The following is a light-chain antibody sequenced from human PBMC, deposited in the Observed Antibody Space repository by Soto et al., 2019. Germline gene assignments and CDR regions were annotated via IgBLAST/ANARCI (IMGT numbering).Light chain of an antibody. CDR2: DVS. J-gene: IGKJ4*01. V-gene: IGKV3-11*01. CDR1: QSVSTS. Sequence: EIVLTQSPATLSLSPGERATLPCRASQSVSTSLAWYQQRPGQAPRLLIYDVSNRAAGVPARFSGSGSGTDFTLTISNLEPEYFAIYYCQERSNWPRLTFGGGTTVEIK. CDR3: QERSNWPRLT.